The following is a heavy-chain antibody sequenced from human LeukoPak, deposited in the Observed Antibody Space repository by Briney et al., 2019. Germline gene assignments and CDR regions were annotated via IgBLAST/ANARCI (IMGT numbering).Heavy chain of an antibody. Sequence: ASVKVSCKASGYTFTDFYIHWVRQAPGQGLEWMGWINPNSGGTIYAQKFQGRVTMTRDTSISTAYMELSRLSSDDTAVYYCARRLGTYDINWFDPWGQGTLVTVSS. J-gene: IGHJ5*02. CDR2: INPNSGGT. D-gene: IGHD3-9*01. CDR3: ARRLGTYDINWFDP. V-gene: IGHV1-2*02. CDR1: GYTFTDFY.